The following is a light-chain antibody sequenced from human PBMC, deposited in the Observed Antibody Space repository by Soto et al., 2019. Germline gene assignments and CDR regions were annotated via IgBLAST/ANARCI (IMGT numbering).Light chain of an antibody. J-gene: IGLJ1*01. V-gene: IGLV2-14*01. CDR3: TSFKSSSTQV. Sequence: QSVLTQPASVSGSPGQSITISCTGTSGDVDAFDYVSWYQQHPGKAPKLMIFEVSDRPSGVSDRFSGSKSGSTASLTISGLQHEEEAAYFCTSFKSSSTQVFGTGTKVTV. CDR2: EVS. CDR1: SGDVDAFDY.